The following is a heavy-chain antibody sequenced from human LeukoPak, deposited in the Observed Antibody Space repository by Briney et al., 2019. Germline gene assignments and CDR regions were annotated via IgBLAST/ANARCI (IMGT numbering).Heavy chain of an antibody. J-gene: IGHJ4*02. D-gene: IGHD3-3*01. CDR3: ARKSRGSTIFGVPTIPHFDY. CDR1: GGSFSGYY. V-gene: IGHV4-34*01. Sequence: KPSETLSLTCAVYGGSFSGYYWSWIRQPPGKGLEWIGEINHSGSTNYNPSLKSRVTISVDTSKNQFSLKLSSVTAVDTAVYYCARKSRGSTIFGVPTIPHFDYWGQGTLVTVSS. CDR2: INHSGST.